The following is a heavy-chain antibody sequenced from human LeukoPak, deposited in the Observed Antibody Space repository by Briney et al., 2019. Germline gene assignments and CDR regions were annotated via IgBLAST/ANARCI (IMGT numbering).Heavy chain of an antibody. Sequence: SETLSLTCTVSGGSISSYYWSWIRQPPGKGLEWIGDIYYSGSTNYNPSLKSRVTISVDTSKNQFSLQLSSVTAADTAVYYCARFVPYCSSTSCYTNYYYYGMDVWRQGTTVTVSS. CDR3: ARFVPYCSSTSCYTNYYYYGMDV. V-gene: IGHV4-59*01. CDR1: GGSISSYY. J-gene: IGHJ6*02. D-gene: IGHD2-2*02. CDR2: IYYSGST.